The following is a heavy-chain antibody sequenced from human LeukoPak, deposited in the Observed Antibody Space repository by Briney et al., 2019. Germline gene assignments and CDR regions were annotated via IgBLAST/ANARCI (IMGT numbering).Heavy chain of an antibody. V-gene: IGHV3-48*03. D-gene: IGHD2-15*01. CDR3: ARDGPGSPYYYYGMDV. CDR2: ISSSGSTI. Sequence: SGGSLRLSCAASGFTFSSYEMNWVRQAPGKGLEWVSYISSSGSTIYYAASVKGRFTISRDNAKNSLYLQMNSLRAEDTAVYYCARDGPGSPYYYYGMDVWGQGTTVTVYS. CDR1: GFTFSSYE. J-gene: IGHJ6*02.